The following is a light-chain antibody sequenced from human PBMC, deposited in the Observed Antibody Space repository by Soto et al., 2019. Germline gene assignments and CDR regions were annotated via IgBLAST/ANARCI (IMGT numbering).Light chain of an antibody. V-gene: IGKV4-1*01. CDR3: HQYADTPRT. CDR2: WAS. Sequence: DIVMTQSPDSLAVSLGERATINCRSSRSVLYNPNNKNYLAWYQKKPGQPPKLLIYWASYRESGVPDRFSGSGSATDFTLTISSLQAEDVATYYCHQYADTPRTFGQGTKVEIK. J-gene: IGKJ1*01. CDR1: RSVLYNPNNKNY.